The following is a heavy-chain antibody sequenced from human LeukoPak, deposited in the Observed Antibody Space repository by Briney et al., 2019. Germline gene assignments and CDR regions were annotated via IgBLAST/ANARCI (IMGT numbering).Heavy chain of an antibody. CDR3: ARGEIATKGGGYYFDY. CDR2: ISSSSSYI. D-gene: IGHD5-24*01. CDR1: GFTFSSYS. Sequence: GGSLRLSCAASGFTFSSYSMNWVRQAPGKGLEWVSSISSSSSYIYYADSVKGRFTISRDNAKNSLYLQMNSLRVGGPGVYYCARGEIATKGGGYYFDYWGQGTLVTVSS. V-gene: IGHV3-21*01. J-gene: IGHJ4*02.